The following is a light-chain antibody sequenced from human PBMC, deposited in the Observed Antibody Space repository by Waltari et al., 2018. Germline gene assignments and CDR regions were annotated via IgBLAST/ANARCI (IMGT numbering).Light chain of an antibody. J-gene: IGKJ1*01. Sequence: IVLTQSPGTLSLSPGGRVTLSCRASESVSVDYLAWYQQKPGQAPRLLIYDASTRATGVPDRFSGSGSGTDFTLTISRLEPEDFAVYYCQQYGSLPWTFGQGTKVAIK. V-gene: IGKV3-20*01. CDR2: DAS. CDR1: ESVSVDY. CDR3: QQYGSLPWT.